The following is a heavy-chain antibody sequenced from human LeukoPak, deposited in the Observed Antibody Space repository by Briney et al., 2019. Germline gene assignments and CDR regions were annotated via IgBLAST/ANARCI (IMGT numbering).Heavy chain of an antibody. CDR2: ISASGGST. D-gene: IGHD3-16*01. CDR3: ATGEASEY. J-gene: IGHJ4*02. V-gene: IGHV3-23*01. Sequence: GGSLRLSCAASGFTFSSYAMSWVRQAPGKGLEWVSAISASGGSTHYADSVKGRFTISRDNSKNTLFLQMNSLRAEDTAVYYCATGEASEYWGQGTLVTVSS. CDR1: GFTFSSYA.